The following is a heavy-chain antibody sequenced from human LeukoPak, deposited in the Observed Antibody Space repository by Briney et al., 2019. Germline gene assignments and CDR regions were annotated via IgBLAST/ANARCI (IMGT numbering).Heavy chain of an antibody. D-gene: IGHD2-15*01. Sequence: GASVKVSCNASGYTFTTYGISWVRQAPGQGLEWMGWISPYNGNTNYAQKLQGRVTMTTDTSTSTAYMELRSLRSDDTAVYYCARDRAVVEAATDYWGQGTLVTVSS. CDR1: GYTFTTYG. J-gene: IGHJ4*02. CDR2: ISPYNGNT. CDR3: ARDRAVVEAATDY. V-gene: IGHV1-18*01.